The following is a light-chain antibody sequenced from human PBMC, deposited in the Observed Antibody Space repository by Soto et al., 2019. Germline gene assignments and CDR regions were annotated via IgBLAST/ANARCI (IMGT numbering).Light chain of an antibody. Sequence: QSALAQPASVSGSPGQSLTISCTGTSSDIGGHHSVSWYQQHRGKAPKLLIYEVSYRASGVSDRFSGSKSGNTASLTISGLQAEDEADYSCSSYNSTSSYVFGTGTKVTVL. V-gene: IGLV2-14*01. CDR2: EVS. CDR3: SSYNSTSSYV. CDR1: SSDIGGHHS. J-gene: IGLJ1*01.